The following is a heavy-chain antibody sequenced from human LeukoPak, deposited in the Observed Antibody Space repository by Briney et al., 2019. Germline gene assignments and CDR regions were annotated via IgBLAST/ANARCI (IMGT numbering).Heavy chain of an antibody. CDR3: ARVRTTWSNWFDP. CDR2: IFYKGNT. CDR1: GGSISNYY. Sequence: SETLSLTCAVSGGSISNYYWTWIRQPPGRGLEWIGYIFYKGNTNYNPSLGSRVTLSVDTSKNQFSLNLNSVTAADTAVYYCARVRTTWSNWFDPWGQGTLVTVSS. J-gene: IGHJ5*02. V-gene: IGHV4-59*01. D-gene: IGHD1-7*01.